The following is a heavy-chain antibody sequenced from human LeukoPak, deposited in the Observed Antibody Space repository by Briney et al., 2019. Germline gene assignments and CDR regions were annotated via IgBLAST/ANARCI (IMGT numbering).Heavy chain of an antibody. J-gene: IGHJ6*02. CDR3: ARRGSIAVAGQLFYYYYGMDV. Sequence: ASVKVSCKASGYTFTSYDISWVRQAPGQGLEWMGWMNPNSGNTGYAQKFQGRVTMTRNTSISTAYMELSSLRSEDTAVYYCARRGSIAVAGQLFYYYYGMDVWGQGTTVTVSS. V-gene: IGHV1-8*01. D-gene: IGHD6-19*01. CDR2: MNPNSGNT. CDR1: GYTFTSYD.